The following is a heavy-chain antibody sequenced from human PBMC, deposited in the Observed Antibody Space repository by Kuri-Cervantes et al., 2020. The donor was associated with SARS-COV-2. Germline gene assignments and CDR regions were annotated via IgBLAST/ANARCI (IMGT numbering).Heavy chain of an antibody. Sequence: SVKVSCKASGGTFSSYTISWVRQAPGQGLEWMGRIIPILGIANYAQKFQGRVTITADKSTSTAYMELSSLRSEDTAVYYCARELLAAAGSHAFDIWAKGQWSPSPQ. J-gene: IGHJ3*02. D-gene: IGHD6-13*01. V-gene: IGHV1-69*04. CDR2: IIPILGIA. CDR1: GGTFSSYT. CDR3: ARELLAAAGSHAFDI.